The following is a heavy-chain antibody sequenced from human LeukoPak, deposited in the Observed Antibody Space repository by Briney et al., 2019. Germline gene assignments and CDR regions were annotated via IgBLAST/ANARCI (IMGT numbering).Heavy chain of an antibody. CDR3: AAETYSDSCCWFDP. CDR1: VLTFSSSA. CDR2: IVVGRGET. Sequence: SVKVSCKTSVLTFSSSAIRWVRQARGQPLEWIGWIVVGRGETKYTQKLQGRVTITSDLSTSTAYMELSSLRSEDTAVYYCAAETYSDSCCWFDPWGQGTLVTVSS. D-gene: IGHD2-21*02. V-gene: IGHV1-58*02. J-gene: IGHJ5*02.